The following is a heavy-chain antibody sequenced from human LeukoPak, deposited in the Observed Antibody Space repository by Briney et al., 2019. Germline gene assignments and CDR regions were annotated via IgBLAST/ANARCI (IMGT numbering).Heavy chain of an antibody. CDR3: ARDSTYYDFRSGYLNWFDP. CDR2: IKQDGSEK. Sequence: GGSLRLSCAASGFTFNNYWMSWVRQAPGKGLEWVANIKQDGSEKYYVDSVKGRFTIYRVNAKNSLYLQMNSLRAEDMAVYYCARDSTYYDFRSGYLNWFDPWGQGTLVTVSS. V-gene: IGHV3-7*01. CDR1: GFTFNNYW. J-gene: IGHJ5*02. D-gene: IGHD3-3*01.